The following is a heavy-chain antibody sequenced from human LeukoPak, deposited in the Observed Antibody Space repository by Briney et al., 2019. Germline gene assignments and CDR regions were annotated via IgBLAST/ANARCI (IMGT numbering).Heavy chain of an antibody. CDR2: ISYDGSNK. V-gene: IGHV3-30*03. Sequence: GGSLRLSCAASGFTFSSYGMHWVRQAPGKGLEWVAVISYDGSNKYYADSVKGRFTISRDSSKNTLYLQMNSLRAEDTAVYYCASKSDTRPFNYFDYWGQGTLVTVSS. J-gene: IGHJ4*02. D-gene: IGHD2-21*01. CDR1: GFTFSSYG. CDR3: ASKSDTRPFNYFDY.